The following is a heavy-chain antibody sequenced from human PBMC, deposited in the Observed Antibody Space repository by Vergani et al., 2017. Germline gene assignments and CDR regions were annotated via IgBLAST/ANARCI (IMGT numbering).Heavy chain of an antibody. D-gene: IGHD4-23*01. V-gene: IGHV1-69*12. CDR2: IIPIFGTA. J-gene: IGHJ2*01. CDR1: GGTFSSYA. CDR3: AKGRGYGGNSGNWYFDL. Sequence: QVQLVQSGAEVKKPGSSVKVSCKASGGTFSSYAISWVRQAPGQGLEWMGGIIPIFGTANYAQKFQGRVTITADESTSTAYMELSGLRAEDTAVYYCAKGRGYGGNSGNWYFDLWGRGTLVTVSS.